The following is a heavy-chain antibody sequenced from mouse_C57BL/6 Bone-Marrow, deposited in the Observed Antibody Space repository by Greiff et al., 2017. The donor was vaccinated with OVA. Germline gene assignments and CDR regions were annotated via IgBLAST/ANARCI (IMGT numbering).Heavy chain of an antibody. CDR1: GYAFTNYL. V-gene: IGHV1-54*01. CDR2: INPGSGGT. J-gene: IGHJ2*01. CDR3: AGGYFDY. Sequence: QVQLQQSGAELVRPGTSVKVSCKASGYAFTNYLIEWVKQRPGQGLEWIGVINPGSGGTNYNEKFKGKATLTVDKSSSTAYMQLSSLTSEDSAVYYCAGGYFDYWGQGTTLTVSS.